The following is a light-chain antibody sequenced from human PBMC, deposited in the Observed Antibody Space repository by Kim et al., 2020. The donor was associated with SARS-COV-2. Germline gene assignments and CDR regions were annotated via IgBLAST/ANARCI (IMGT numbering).Light chain of an antibody. Sequence: SYELTQPPSVSVAPGRTATITCAGDNIESKNAHWYQQRPGQAPVLVNYDDSDRPTGIPERFSGSHSGNTATLTISRVEAGVEADDFCQVWDGNTYHGIFGGGTQMIVL. CDR3: QVWDGNTYHGI. CDR2: DDS. V-gene: IGLV3-21*03. J-gene: IGLJ2*01. CDR1: NIESKN.